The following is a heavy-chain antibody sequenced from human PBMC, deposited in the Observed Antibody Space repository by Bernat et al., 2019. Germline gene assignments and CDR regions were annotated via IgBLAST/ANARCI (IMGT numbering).Heavy chain of an antibody. J-gene: IGHJ4*02. Sequence: VPLLESGGGVVQPGRSLRLSCAASGFTFSNYGMHWVRQAPGKGLEWVALIAYDGSNKYYADSVKGRFTISRDNSKNTLYVQMNSLRAEDTAVYYCARDFGYNNGHPFDYWGQGTLVTVSS. CDR3: ARDFGYNNGHPFDY. CDR1: GFTFSNYG. V-gene: IGHV3-33*01. D-gene: IGHD5-18*01. CDR2: IAYDGSNK.